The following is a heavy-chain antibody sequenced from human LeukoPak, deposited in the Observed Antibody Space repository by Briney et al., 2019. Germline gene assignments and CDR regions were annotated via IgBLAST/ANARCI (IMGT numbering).Heavy chain of an antibody. CDR1: GFTFSSYA. CDR3: ATDITLYDSSGKSA. J-gene: IGHJ4*02. V-gene: IGHV3-23*01. CDR2: ISGSGGST. D-gene: IGHD3-22*01. Sequence: PGGSLRLSCAASGFTFSSYAMSWVRQAPGKGLEWVSAISGSGGSTYYADSVKGRFTISRDNSKNTLYPQMNSLRAEDTAVYYCATDITLYDSSGKSAWGQGTLVTVSS.